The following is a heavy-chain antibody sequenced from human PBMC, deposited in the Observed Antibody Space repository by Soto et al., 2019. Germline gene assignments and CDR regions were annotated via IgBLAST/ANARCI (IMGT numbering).Heavy chain of an antibody. Sequence: GGSLRLSCTASGFTFGDYAMSWVRQAPGKGLEWVGFIRSKAYGGTTEYAASVKGRFTISRDDSKSIAYLQMNSLKTEDTAVYYCTSNQEYDFWSGYYSYYYYVMDVWGKGTTVTVSS. J-gene: IGHJ6*04. CDR3: TSNQEYDFWSGYYSYYYYVMDV. V-gene: IGHV3-49*04. D-gene: IGHD3-3*01. CDR2: IRSKAYGGTT. CDR1: GFTFGDYA.